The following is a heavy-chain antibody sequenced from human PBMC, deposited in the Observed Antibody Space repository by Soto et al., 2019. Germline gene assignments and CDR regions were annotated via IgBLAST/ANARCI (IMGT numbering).Heavy chain of an antibody. CDR3: ARGKQWLVRGAFDY. CDR2: INHSGST. CDR1: GGSFSGYY. J-gene: IGHJ4*02. D-gene: IGHD6-19*01. Sequence: QVQLQQWGAGLLKPSETLSLTCAVYGGSFSGYYWSWIRQPPGKGLEWIGEINHSGSTNYNPSLKSRVTISVDTSKNQCSLKLSSVTAADTAVYYCARGKQWLVRGAFDYWGQGTLVTVSS. V-gene: IGHV4-34*01.